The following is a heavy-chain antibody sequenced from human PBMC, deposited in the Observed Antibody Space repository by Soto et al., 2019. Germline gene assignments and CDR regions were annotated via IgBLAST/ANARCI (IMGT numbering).Heavy chain of an antibody. CDR2: ISWSGGTI. V-gene: IGHV3-9*01. J-gene: IGHJ6*02. Sequence: GGSLRLSCAASGFILDDYAMHWVRLRPGEGLEWVSGISWSGGTIDYADSVKGRFTISRDNAKNSLSLQMNSLRLEDTALYYCVKDIKEDYYYGMDVWGQGTTVTVSS. CDR1: GFILDDYA. CDR3: VKDIKEDYYYGMDV.